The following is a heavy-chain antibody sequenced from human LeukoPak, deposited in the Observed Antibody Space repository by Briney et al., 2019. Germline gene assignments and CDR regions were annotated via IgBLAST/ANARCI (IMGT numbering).Heavy chain of an antibody. CDR3: ARNGRYYDFWSGYYRDYYYMDV. D-gene: IGHD3-3*01. J-gene: IGHJ6*03. CDR1: GFTFSSYW. V-gene: IGHV3-7*01. Sequence: GGSLRLSCAASGFTFSSYWMSWVRQAPGKGLEWVANIKQDGSERYYVDSVKGRFTISRDNAKNSLYLQMNSLRAEDTAVYYCARNGRYYDFWSGYYRDYYYMDVWGKGTTVTVSS. CDR2: IKQDGSER.